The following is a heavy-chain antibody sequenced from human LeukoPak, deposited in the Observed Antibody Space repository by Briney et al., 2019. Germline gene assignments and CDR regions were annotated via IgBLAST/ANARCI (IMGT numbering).Heavy chain of an antibody. CDR3: AKVLVGGSTRGYSDY. CDR2: ISASGGST. Sequence: GGSLRLSCAASGFTFSSYAMNWVRQAPGKGLEWVSVISASGGSTNHADSVKGRFTISRDNSENTLYLQMNSLRAEDTAVYYCAKVLVGGSTRGYSDYWGQGTLVTVSS. J-gene: IGHJ4*02. V-gene: IGHV3-23*01. CDR1: GFTFSSYA. D-gene: IGHD1-26*01.